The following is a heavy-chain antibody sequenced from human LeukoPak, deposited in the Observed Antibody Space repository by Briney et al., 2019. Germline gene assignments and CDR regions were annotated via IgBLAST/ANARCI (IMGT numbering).Heavy chain of an antibody. Sequence: GGSLRLSCAASGFTSKDAWMAWVRQAPGKGLEWIGRIRNEVDGATTSYATSVKGRFNISRDDSRNTLYLQMQSLNSEDTALYYCATDRLFHNYWGQGTLVTVSS. CDR1: GFTSKDAW. CDR2: IRNEVDGATT. D-gene: IGHD2-21*01. J-gene: IGHJ4*02. V-gene: IGHV3-15*01. CDR3: ATDRLFHNY.